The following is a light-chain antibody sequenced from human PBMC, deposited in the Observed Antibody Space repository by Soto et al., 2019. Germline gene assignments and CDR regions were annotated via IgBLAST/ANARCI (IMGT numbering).Light chain of an antibody. CDR3: QTWDTGIVV. V-gene: IGLV4-69*01. CDR1: SGHNSYA. J-gene: IGLJ2*01. CDR2: LNSDGSH. Sequence: QSVLTQSPSASASLGASVNLTCTLSSGHNSYAIAWHRQQPEKGPRYLMKLNSDGSHSKGDGIPDRFSGSSSGGERNLTIYSLQSEDEADYYCQTWDTGIVVFGGGTKLTVL.